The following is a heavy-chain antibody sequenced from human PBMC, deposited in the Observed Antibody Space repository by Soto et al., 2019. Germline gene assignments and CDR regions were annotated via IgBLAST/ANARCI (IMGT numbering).Heavy chain of an antibody. CDR3: LRDFDSYVDL. Sequence: VESGGGLVHPGTSLRLSCSASGFTFSNFWMHWARQVPGKGLVWVARISGDGTSVTYADSVKGRATISRDNVSSTVYLKLRGLRSEDTGIFHCLRDFDSYVDLWGRGTQVTVSS. V-gene: IGHV3-74*03. D-gene: IGHD2-15*01. CDR1: GFTFSNFW. CDR2: ISGDGTSV. J-gene: IGHJ2*01.